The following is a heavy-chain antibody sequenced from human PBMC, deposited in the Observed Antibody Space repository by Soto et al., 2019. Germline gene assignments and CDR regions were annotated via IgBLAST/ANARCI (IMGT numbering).Heavy chain of an antibody. CDR3: VKDKLGVLTARIEQ. D-gene: IGHD2-21*02. V-gene: IGHV3-9*01. Sequence: EVQLVESGGAWVQPGRSLRLSCAASGVSFVDYAMPWVLQAPGKGLEWLSGITSKSNHIYYGDSVRGRFTISGDNAKRSLYLPMKSLRPEDTALYYCVKDKLGVLTARIEQWGQGTLVTVSA. CDR2: ITSKSNHI. CDR1: GVSFVDYA. J-gene: IGHJ4*02.